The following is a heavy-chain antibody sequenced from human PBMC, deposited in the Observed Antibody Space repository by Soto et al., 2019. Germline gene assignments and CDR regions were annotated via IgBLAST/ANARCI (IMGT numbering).Heavy chain of an antibody. J-gene: IGHJ3*02. D-gene: IGHD6-13*01. CDR3: ARSGIYSSSWYGAFDI. CDR1: GFTVSSNY. CDR2: IYSGGST. V-gene: IGHV3-66*01. Sequence: EVQLVESGGGLVQPGGSLRLSCAASGFTVSSNYMSWVRQAPGKGLEWVSVIYSGGSTYYADSVKGRFTISRDNSKNTLYLQMNSLRAEDTAVYYCARSGIYSSSWYGAFDIWVQGTMVTVSS.